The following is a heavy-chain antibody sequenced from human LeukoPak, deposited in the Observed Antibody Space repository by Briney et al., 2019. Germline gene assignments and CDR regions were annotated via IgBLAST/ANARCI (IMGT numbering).Heavy chain of an antibody. V-gene: IGHV4-39*07. CDR2: IYYSGSA. CDR1: GGSISSSSYY. J-gene: IGHJ6*03. Sequence: SETLSLTCTVSGGSISSSSYYWGWTRQPPGKGLEWIGSIYYSGSAYYNLSLKSRVTISVDTSKNQFSLKVSSVTAADTAVYYCARGSRGTSIGYSYYHMDVWGKGTTVTVSS. CDR3: ARGSRGTSIGYSYYHMDV. D-gene: IGHD2-2*01.